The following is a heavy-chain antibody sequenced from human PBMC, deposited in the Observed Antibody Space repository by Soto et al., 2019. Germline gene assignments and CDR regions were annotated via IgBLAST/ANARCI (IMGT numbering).Heavy chain of an antibody. Sequence: ASVKVSCKASGYTFTSYTMHWVRQAPGQRLEWMGWINAGNGNTKYSQKFQGGVTISRDTSARTAYMELSSLRSEDTAMYYCERDFRDSLHYDSSGYSYWGQGTLVTVSS. CDR3: ERDFRDSLHYDSSGYSY. J-gene: IGHJ4*02. CDR1: GYTFTSYT. V-gene: IGHV1-3*01. D-gene: IGHD3-22*01. CDR2: INAGNGNT.